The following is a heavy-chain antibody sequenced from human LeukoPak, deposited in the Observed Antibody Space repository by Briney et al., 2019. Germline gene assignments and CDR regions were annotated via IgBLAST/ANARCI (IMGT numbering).Heavy chain of an antibody. CDR1: GFTFSSYG. CDR2: ISYDGSNK. V-gene: IGHV3-30*03. Sequence: PGRSLRLSCAASGFTFSSYGMHWVRQAPGKGLEWVAVISYDGSNKYYADSVKGRFTISRDNSKNTLYLQMNSLRAEDTAVYYCASEWGNSPFDYWGQGTLVTVSS. J-gene: IGHJ4*02. D-gene: IGHD2-8*01. CDR3: ASEWGNSPFDY.